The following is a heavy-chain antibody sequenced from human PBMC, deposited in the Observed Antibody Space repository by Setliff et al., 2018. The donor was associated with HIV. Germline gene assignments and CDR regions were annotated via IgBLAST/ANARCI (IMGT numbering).Heavy chain of an antibody. CDR3: ARDGDPGYSSSWLDY. CDR1: GGSISSYY. Sequence: PSETLSLTCTVSGGSISSYYWSWIRQPPGKGLEWIGYIYTSGSTNYNPSLKSRVTISVDTSKSQFSLKLSSVTAADTAVYYCARDGDPGYSSSWLDYWGQGTLVTVSS. J-gene: IGHJ4*02. V-gene: IGHV4-4*08. D-gene: IGHD6-13*01. CDR2: IYTSGST.